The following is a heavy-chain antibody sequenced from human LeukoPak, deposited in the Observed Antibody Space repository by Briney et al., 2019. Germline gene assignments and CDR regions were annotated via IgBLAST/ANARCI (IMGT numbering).Heavy chain of an antibody. D-gene: IGHD3-22*01. CDR1: GFTFSSYE. V-gene: IGHV3-48*03. CDR2: ISSSGSTI. CDR3: ARDKSVTMKASAFDI. J-gene: IGHJ3*02. Sequence: GGSLRLSCAASGFTFSSYEMNWVRQAPGKGLEWVSYISSSGSTIYYADSVKGRFTISRDNAKNSLYLQMNSLRAEDTAVYYCARDKSVTMKASAFDIWGQGTMVTVSS.